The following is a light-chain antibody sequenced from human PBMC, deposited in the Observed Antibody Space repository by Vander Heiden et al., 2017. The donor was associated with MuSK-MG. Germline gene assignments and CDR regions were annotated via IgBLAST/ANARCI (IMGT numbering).Light chain of an antibody. J-gene: IGKJ4*01. V-gene: IGKV4-1*01. Sequence: DIVMTQSPDSLPVSLGERATINCKSSQSVLYSSNNKNYLAWYQQKPGQPPKLLIYWASTRESGVPDRFSGSGSGTDFTLTISILQAEDVAVYYCQQYYSTPLTFGGGTKVEIK. CDR3: QQYYSTPLT. CDR1: QSVLYSSNNKNY. CDR2: WAS.